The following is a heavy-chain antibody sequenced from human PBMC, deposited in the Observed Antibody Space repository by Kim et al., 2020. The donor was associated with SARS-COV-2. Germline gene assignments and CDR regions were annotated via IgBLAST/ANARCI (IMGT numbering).Heavy chain of an antibody. J-gene: IGHJ5*02. D-gene: IGHD3-10*02. CDR1: GGSISSSSYY. Sequence: SETLSLTCTVSGGSISSSSYYWGWIRQPPGKGLEWIGSIYYSGSTYYNPSLKSRVTISVDTSKNQFSLKLSSVTAADTAVYYCARLFFRFDPWGQGTLVTVSS. CDR2: IYYSGST. V-gene: IGHV4-39*01. CDR3: ARLFFRFDP.